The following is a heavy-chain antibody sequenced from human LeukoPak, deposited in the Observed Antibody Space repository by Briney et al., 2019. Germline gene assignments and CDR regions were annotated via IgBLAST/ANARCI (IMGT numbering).Heavy chain of an antibody. J-gene: IGHJ4*02. V-gene: IGHV3-23*01. CDR3: AKVGSVRGVNYFDY. CDR2: ISGSGGST. D-gene: IGHD3-10*01. CDR1: GFTFSSYA. Sequence: GGALRLSCAASGFTFSSYAMSWVRQAPGKGLEWVSAISGSGGSTYYADSVKGRFTISRDNSKNTLYLQMNSLRAEDTAVYYCAKVGSVRGVNYFDYWGQGTLVTVSS.